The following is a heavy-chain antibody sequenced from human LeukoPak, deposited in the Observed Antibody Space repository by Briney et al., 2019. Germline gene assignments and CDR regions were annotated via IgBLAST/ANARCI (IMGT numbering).Heavy chain of an antibody. V-gene: IGHV3-23*01. J-gene: IGHJ4*02. Sequence: PGGSLRLSCAASGFTFSSYTMRWVRQAPGKGLEWVAAISNGGGSKYYADSVKGRFTISRDNSKNTLYLQMNSLRAEDTALYFCAKARGFAEFDYWGQGTLVTVSS. CDR3: AKARGFAEFDY. D-gene: IGHD3-10*01. CDR1: GFTFSSYT. CDR2: ISNGGGSK.